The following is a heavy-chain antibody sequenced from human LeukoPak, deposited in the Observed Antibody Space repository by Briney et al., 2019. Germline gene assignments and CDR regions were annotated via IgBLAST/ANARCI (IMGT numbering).Heavy chain of an antibody. V-gene: IGHV1-18*01. J-gene: IGHJ6*03. D-gene: IGHD2-2*01. CDR2: ISAYNGNT. CDR3: ARLDIVVVPAAMFNYYYYMDV. Sequence: GASVEVSCKASGYTFTSYGISWVRQAPGQGLEWMGWISAYNGNTNYAQKLQGRVTMTTDTSTSTAYMELRSLRSDDTAVYYCARLDIVVVPAAMFNYYYYMDVWGKGTTVTVSS. CDR1: GYTFTSYG.